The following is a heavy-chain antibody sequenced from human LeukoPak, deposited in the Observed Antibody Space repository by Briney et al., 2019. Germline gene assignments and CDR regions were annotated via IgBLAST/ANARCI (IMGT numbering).Heavy chain of an antibody. D-gene: IGHD5-18*01. Sequence: TSETLSLTCDVSGVSINTSCYYWTWIRQPPGKGLEWIGYKYYSGSTRYNSSLRSRLTISLDTSKNQFSLRLTSVTAADTAVYYCARGRSYGFDFDSWGPGTLVIVSS. J-gene: IGHJ4*02. CDR3: ARGRSYGFDFDS. CDR2: KYYSGST. V-gene: IGHV4-61*01. CDR1: GVSINTSCYY.